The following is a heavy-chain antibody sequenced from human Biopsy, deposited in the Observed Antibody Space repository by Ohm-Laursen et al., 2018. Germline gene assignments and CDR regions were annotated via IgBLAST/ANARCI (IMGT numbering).Heavy chain of an antibody. J-gene: IGHJ4*02. CDR1: GFTVSSNY. D-gene: IGHD2-8*01. V-gene: IGHV3-11*04. CDR2: ISSSGSTI. Sequence: SLRLSCAASGFTVSSNYMSWVRQAPGKGLEWVSYISSSGSTIYYADSVKGRFTISRDNSKNTLYLQMNSLRGEDTAVYYCAKCMTGGSNYYFHHCGQGTLVTVSS. CDR3: AKCMTGGSNYYFHH.